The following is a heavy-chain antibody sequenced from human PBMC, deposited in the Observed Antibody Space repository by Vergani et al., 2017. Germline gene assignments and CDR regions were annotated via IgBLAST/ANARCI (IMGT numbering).Heavy chain of an antibody. D-gene: IGHD4-17*01. V-gene: IGHV3-33*01. CDR2: IWYDGSNK. J-gene: IGHJ4*02. CDR3: AMDGAQTADYGDYHFDY. Sequence: QVQLVESGGGVVQPGRSLRLSCAASGFTFSSYGMHWVRQAPGKGLEWVAVIWYDGSNKYYADSVKGRFTISRDNSKNTLYLQMNSLRAEDTAVYYCAMDGAQTADYGDYHFDYWGQGTLVTVFS. CDR1: GFTFSSYG.